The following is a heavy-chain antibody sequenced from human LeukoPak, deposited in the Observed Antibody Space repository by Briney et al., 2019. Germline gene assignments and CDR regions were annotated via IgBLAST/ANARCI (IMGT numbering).Heavy chain of an antibody. V-gene: IGHV4-59*08. D-gene: IGHD1-26*01. Sequence: SETLSLTCTVSGGSISSYYWNWIRQPPGKGLEWIAYTYCRGSTNYNPSLKSRVTISVDTSKSQFSLNLSSVTAADTAVYYCATETRERGVFDYWGQGTLVTVSS. CDR3: ATETRERGVFDY. J-gene: IGHJ4*02. CDR2: TYCRGST. CDR1: GGSISSYY.